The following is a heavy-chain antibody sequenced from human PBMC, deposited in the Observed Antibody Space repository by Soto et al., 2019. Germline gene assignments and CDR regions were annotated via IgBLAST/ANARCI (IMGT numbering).Heavy chain of an antibody. D-gene: IGHD3-22*01. CDR3: ARARPYYYDSSGYYPGAFDI. V-gene: IGHV4-61*08. CDR1: VGSISSGGYY. J-gene: IGHJ3*02. Sequence: SETLSLTCTVSVGSISSGGYYWSWIRQHPGKGLEWIGCIYYSGSTNYNPSLKSRVTMSVDTSKNQFSLKLSSVTAADTAVYYCARARPYYYDSSGYYPGAFDIWGQGTMVTVSS. CDR2: IYYSGST.